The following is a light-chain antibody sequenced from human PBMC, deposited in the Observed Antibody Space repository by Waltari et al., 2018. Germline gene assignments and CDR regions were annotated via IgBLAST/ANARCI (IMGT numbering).Light chain of an antibody. CDR3: SAWDSSLSGWV. CDR2: RNN. Sequence: QAGLTQPPSVSKGLRQTATPPCPGNSNNVGNQGAAWLQQHQGHPPKLVSHRNNNRPSGISERFSASRSGNTASLTITGLQPEDEADYYCSAWDSSLSGWVFGGGTRLTVL. J-gene: IGLJ3*02. CDR1: SNNVGNQG. V-gene: IGLV10-54*04.